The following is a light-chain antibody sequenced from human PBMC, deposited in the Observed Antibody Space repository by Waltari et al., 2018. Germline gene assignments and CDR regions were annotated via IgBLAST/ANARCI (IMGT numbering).Light chain of an antibody. CDR1: QSVSSSY. Sequence: IVLTQSPGTLSLSPGERATLSRRASQSVSSSYLAWYQQKPGQAPRLIIYGAASRATGIPDSCSGSGSATDFTLTISSLDPDDFAFYYCQQYGSSPPVTFCQWTKLEIK. CDR2: GAA. CDR3: QQYGSSPPVT. V-gene: IGKV3-20*01. J-gene: IGKJ2*01.